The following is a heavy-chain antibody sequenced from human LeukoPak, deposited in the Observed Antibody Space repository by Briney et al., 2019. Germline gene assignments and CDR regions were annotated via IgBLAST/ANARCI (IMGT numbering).Heavy chain of an antibody. CDR2: IYPPDSDT. D-gene: IGHD6-13*01. V-gene: IGHV5-51*01. CDR1: GCSFVSYW. CDR3: ARLASPGYSSSWPTF. Sequence: GESLKISCKGSGCSFVSYWIVWVRQMPGKGLEWMGSIYPPDSDTKYSPSFQGQVTISADKSISTAYLQWSGLKASDTAIYYCARLASPGYSSSWPTFWGQGTLVTVSS. J-gene: IGHJ4*02.